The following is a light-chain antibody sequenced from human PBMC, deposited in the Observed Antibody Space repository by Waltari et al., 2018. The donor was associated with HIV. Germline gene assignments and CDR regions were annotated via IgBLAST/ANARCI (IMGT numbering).Light chain of an antibody. CDR2: KDS. Sequence: SYELTQPPSVSVSPGQTARITCSGDALPKPYAYWYQQKPGQAPVLVIYKDSEMPSGIPARFSGSSSGTTVTLTISGVQAEDEADYYCQSADSSGTYTVFGGGTKLTVL. CDR3: QSADSSGTYTV. J-gene: IGLJ3*02. CDR1: ALPKPY. V-gene: IGLV3-25*03.